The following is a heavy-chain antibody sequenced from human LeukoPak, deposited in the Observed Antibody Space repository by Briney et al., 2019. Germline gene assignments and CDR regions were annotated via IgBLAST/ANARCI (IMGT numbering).Heavy chain of an antibody. CDR3: ARAGYCSSTSCYALDY. Sequence: PGGSLRFSCAASGFTFSSYSMNWVRQAPGKGLEWVSYISSSSSTIYYADSVKGRFTISRDNAKNSLYLQMNSLRAEDTAVYYCARAGYCSSTSCYALDYWGQGTLVTVSS. CDR1: GFTFSSYS. D-gene: IGHD2-2*03. J-gene: IGHJ4*02. V-gene: IGHV3-48*01. CDR2: ISSSSSTI.